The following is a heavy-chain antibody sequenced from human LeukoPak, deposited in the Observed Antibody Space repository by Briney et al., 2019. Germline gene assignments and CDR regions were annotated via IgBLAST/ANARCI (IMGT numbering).Heavy chain of an antibody. J-gene: IGHJ4*02. CDR2: ISYDGSNK. D-gene: IGHD1-7*01. Sequence: GGSLRLSCAASGFTFSSYAMHWVRQAPGKGLEWVAVISYDGSNKYYADSVKGRFTISRDNSKNTLYLQMNSLRAGDTAVYYCARDGLELPFDYWGQGTLVTVSS. CDR3: ARDGLELPFDY. CDR1: GFTFSSYA. V-gene: IGHV3-30*04.